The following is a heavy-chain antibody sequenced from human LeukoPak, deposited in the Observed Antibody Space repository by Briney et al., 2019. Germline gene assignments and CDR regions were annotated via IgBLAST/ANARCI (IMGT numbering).Heavy chain of an antibody. V-gene: IGHV3-21*01. CDR1: GFTFSSYT. D-gene: IGHD3-3*01. J-gene: IGHJ4*02. CDR2: ISGSNSYI. Sequence: GGSLRLSCAASGFTFSSYTMHWIRQAPGKGLEWVSSISGSNSYIFYADSVKGRFTVSRDNAKDSLYLQMNSLRAEDTAVYFCVSGSLQSGYNFDYWGQGALVTVSS. CDR3: VSGSLQSGYNFDY.